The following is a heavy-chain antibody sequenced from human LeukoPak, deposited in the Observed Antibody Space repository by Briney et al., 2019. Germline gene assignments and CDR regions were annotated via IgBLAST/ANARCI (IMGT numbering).Heavy chain of an antibody. Sequence: SETLSLTCAVSGYSISSGYYWGWIRQPPGKGLEWIGSIYHSGSTYYNPSLKSRVTISVDTSKNQFSLKLSSVTAADTAVYYCAGDLGDYYDSSGYYYFDYWGQGTLVTVSS. CDR3: AGDLGDYYDSSGYYYFDY. CDR2: IYHSGST. D-gene: IGHD3-22*01. CDR1: GYSISSGYY. J-gene: IGHJ4*02. V-gene: IGHV4-38-2*02.